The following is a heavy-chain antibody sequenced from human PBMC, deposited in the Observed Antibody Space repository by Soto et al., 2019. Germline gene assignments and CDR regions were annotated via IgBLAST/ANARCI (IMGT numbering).Heavy chain of an antibody. D-gene: IGHD3-16*01. J-gene: IGHJ4*02. Sequence: EVQLLESGGGLVQPGGSLRLSCAASGFTFSSCAMGWVRQAPGKGLGWVSGISGNGGSTYYADSVKGRFTISRDTSKNTRYLQMKSLGAEDTAIYYCAKVVGDGNDYHDFWGQGSLVTVSS. CDR1: GFTFSSCA. CDR3: AKVVGDGNDYHDF. V-gene: IGHV3-23*01. CDR2: ISGNGGST.